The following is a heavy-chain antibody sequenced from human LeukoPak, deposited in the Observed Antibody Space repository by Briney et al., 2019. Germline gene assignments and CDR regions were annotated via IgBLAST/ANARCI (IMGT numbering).Heavy chain of an antibody. CDR2: ISSDGITT. J-gene: IGHJ4*02. CDR1: GFTFSSYW. D-gene: IGHD1-26*01. Sequence: PGGSLSLSCAASGFTFSSYWMYWVRQAPGKGLVWVSRISSDGITTNYAGAVKGRFTMSRDNAKNTLFLQMNTLRAEDTAVYYCVRDLGELPTYWGQGTLVTVSS. CDR3: VRDLGELPTY. V-gene: IGHV3-74*01.